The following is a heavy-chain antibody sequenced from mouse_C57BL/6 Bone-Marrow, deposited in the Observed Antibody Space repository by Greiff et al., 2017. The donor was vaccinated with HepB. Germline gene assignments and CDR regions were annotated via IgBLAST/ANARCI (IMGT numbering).Heavy chain of an antibody. Sequence: VQLQQSGAELVRPGASVKLSCTASGFNIKDDYMHWVKQRPEQGLEWIGWIDPENGDTEYASKFQGKATITADTSSNTAYLQLSSLTSEDTAVYYCTTVGCYEAYWGQGTLVTVSA. D-gene: IGHD1-1*02. CDR3: TTVGCYEAY. CDR2: IDPENGDT. J-gene: IGHJ3*01. V-gene: IGHV14-4*01. CDR1: GFNIKDDY.